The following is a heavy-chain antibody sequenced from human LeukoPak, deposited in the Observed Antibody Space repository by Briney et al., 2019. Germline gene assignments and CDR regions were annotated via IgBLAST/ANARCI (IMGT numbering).Heavy chain of an antibody. Sequence: GASVKVSCKASGYTFTSYDINWVRQATGQGLEWMGWMNPNSGNTGYAQKFQGRVTMTRNTSISTAHMKLSSLRSEDTAVYYCARVHYGYSGYDNFDYWGQGTLVTVSS. V-gene: IGHV1-8*01. J-gene: IGHJ4*02. D-gene: IGHD5-12*01. CDR2: MNPNSGNT. CDR1: GYTFTSYD. CDR3: ARVHYGYSGYDNFDY.